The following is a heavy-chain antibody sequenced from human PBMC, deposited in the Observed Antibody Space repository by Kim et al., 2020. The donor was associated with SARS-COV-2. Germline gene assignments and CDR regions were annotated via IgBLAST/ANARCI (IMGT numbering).Heavy chain of an antibody. CDR3: ARGGGRYCSGGSCYSHFDY. Sequence: GGSLRLSCAASGFTFSSYSMNWVRQAPGKGLEWVSSISSSSSYIYYADSVKGRFTISRDNAKNSLYLQMNSLRAEDTAVYYCARGGGRYCSGGSCYSHFDYWGQGTLVTVSS. CDR1: GFTFSSYS. V-gene: IGHV3-21*01. D-gene: IGHD2-15*01. J-gene: IGHJ4*02. CDR2: ISSSSSYI.